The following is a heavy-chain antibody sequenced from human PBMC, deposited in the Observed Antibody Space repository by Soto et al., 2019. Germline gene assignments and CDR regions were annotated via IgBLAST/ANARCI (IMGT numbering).Heavy chain of an antibody. CDR1: GVSISSYY. CDR2: VHHSGTT. CDR3: AARAPGGGYFGGFDY. Sequence: SETLSLTCTVSGVSISSYYGTWIRQSPGKGPEWIGYVHHSGTTNYNPSLESRVTMSLATSKNQFSLPLNAVTAADTAVSYCAARAPGGGYFGGFDYWSQGTLVTVSS. V-gene: IGHV4-59*01. J-gene: IGHJ4*02. D-gene: IGHD2-21*01.